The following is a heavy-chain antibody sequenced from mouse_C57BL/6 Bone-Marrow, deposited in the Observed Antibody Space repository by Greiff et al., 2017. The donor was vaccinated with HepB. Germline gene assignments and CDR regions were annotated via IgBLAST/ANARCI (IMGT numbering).Heavy chain of an antibody. J-gene: IGHJ4*01. V-gene: IGHV5-17*01. CDR2: ISSGSSTI. D-gene: IGHD2-4*01. CDR3: ARAPFYYDYPYYAMDY. CDR1: GFTFSDYG. Sequence: EVQRVESGGGLVKPGGSLKLSCAASGFTFSDYGMHWVRQAPEKGLEWVAYISSGSSTIYYADTVKGRFTISRDNAKNTLFLHMTSLRSEDTAMYYCARAPFYYDYPYYAMDYWGQGTSVTVSS.